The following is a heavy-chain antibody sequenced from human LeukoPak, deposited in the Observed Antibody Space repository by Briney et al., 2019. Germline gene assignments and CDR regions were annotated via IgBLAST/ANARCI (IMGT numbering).Heavy chain of an antibody. Sequence: SETLSLTCTVSGGSISSSSYYWGWIRQPPGKGLEWIGSIYYSGSTYYNPSLKSRVTISVDTSKNQFSLKLSSVTAADTAVYYCARLPTNIVLMVYAPKGAFDIWGQGTMVTVSS. J-gene: IGHJ3*02. V-gene: IGHV4-39*01. CDR1: GGSISSSSYY. CDR3: ARLPTNIVLMVYAPKGAFDI. D-gene: IGHD2-8*01. CDR2: IYYSGST.